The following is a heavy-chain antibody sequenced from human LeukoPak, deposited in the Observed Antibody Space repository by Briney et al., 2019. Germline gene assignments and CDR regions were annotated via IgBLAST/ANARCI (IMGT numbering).Heavy chain of an antibody. J-gene: IGHJ2*01. Sequence: SVTLSLTCTVSGGSISSYYWSWIRQPPGKGLEWIGYIYYSGSTNYNPSLKSRVTISVDTSKNQFSLKLGSVTAADTAVYYCARDIAGRTFDLWGRGTLVTVSS. CDR2: IYYSGST. D-gene: IGHD6-13*01. V-gene: IGHV4-59*01. CDR3: ARDIAGRTFDL. CDR1: GGSISSYY.